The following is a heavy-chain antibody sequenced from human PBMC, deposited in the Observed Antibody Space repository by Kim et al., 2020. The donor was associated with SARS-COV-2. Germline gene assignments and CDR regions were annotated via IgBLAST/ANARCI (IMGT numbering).Heavy chain of an antibody. CDR3: ARSSSWKDYYFDY. J-gene: IGHJ4*02. D-gene: IGHD6-13*01. Sequence: TPSLKSRVTVSVDTSKNQFSLKLSSVTAADTAVYYCARSSSWKDYYFDYWGQGTLVTVSS. V-gene: IGHV4-59*01.